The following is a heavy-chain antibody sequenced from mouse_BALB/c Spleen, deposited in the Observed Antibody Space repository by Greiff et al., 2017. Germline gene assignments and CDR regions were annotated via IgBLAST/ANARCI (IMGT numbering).Heavy chain of an antibody. CDR2: IDPSDSYT. V-gene: IGHV1-69*02. CDR3: ARITTVDAMDY. Sequence: VQLQQSGPELVRPGASVKLSCKASGYTFTSYWMHWVKQRPGQGLEWIGEIDPSDSYTNYNQKFKGKATLTVDKSSSTAYMQLSSLTSEDSAVYYCARITTVDAMDYWGQGTSVTVSS. D-gene: IGHD1-1*01. CDR1: GYTFTSYW. J-gene: IGHJ4*01.